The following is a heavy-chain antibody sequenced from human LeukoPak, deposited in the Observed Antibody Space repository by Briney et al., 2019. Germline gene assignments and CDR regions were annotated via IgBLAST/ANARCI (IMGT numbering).Heavy chain of an antibody. CDR3: ARVFALQGDGSYFDY. CDR1: GGTFSSYA. D-gene: IGHD5-24*01. J-gene: IGHJ4*02. V-gene: IGHV1-69*13. CDR2: IIPIFGTA. Sequence: SVTVSCKASGGTFSSYAISWVRQAPGQGLEWMGGIIPIFGTANYAQKFQGRVTITADESTSTAYMELSSLRSEDTAVYYCARVFALQGDGSYFDYWGQGTLVTASS.